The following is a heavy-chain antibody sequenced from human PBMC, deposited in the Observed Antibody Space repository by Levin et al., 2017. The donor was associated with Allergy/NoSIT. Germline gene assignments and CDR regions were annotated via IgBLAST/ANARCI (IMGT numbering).Heavy chain of an antibody. CDR2: ISWNSGRI. CDR1: GFTFEDYA. J-gene: IGHJ4*02. V-gene: IGHV3-9*01. CDR3: AKAEIPNRPVFDL. D-gene: IGHD6-6*01. Sequence: SLKISCATSGFTFEDYAMHWVRQVPGKGLEWVAGISWNSGRIDYADAVKGRFTISRDNAKRSLYLQMNSLRAEDTALYYCAKAEIPNRPVFDLWGQGALVAVSS.